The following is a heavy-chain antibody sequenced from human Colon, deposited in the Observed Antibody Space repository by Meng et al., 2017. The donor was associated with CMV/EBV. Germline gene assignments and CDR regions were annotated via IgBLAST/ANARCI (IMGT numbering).Heavy chain of an antibody. Sequence: GGSLRLSCAASGFMFSRFWMTWLRQAPGRGPELVAHIKEDGSEKYFMASVKGRCTISRDNARNSLYLQIHSLRVEDTAVYYCARDRYIKAFDLWGQGTMVTVSS. CDR2: IKEDGSEK. CDR1: GFMFSRFW. CDR3: ARDRYIKAFDL. J-gene: IGHJ3*01. V-gene: IGHV3-7*01. D-gene: IGHD5-24*01.